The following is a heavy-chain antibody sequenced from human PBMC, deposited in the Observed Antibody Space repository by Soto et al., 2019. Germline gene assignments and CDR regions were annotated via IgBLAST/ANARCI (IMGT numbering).Heavy chain of an antibody. J-gene: IGHJ6*02. Sequence: RLSCAASGFTFSSYAMHWVRQAPGKGLEWVAVISYDGSNKYYADSVKGRFTISRDNSKNTLYLQMNSLRAEDTAVYYCARDYARGCSGGRCYDDYYYYYGIDVWGQGTTVTVSS. CDR3: ARDYARGCSGGRCYDDYYYYYGIDV. CDR1: GFTFSSYA. D-gene: IGHD2-15*01. V-gene: IGHV3-30-3*01. CDR2: ISYDGSNK.